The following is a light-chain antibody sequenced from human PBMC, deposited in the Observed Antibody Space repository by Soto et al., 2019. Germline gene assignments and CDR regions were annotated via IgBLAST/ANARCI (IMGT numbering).Light chain of an antibody. V-gene: IGKV3-20*01. CDR2: DTS. Sequence: EFVLTQSPGTLSLSPGERATLSCRASQSLANSFIAWYQQKPGQAPRLLIYDTSSRASGIPDRFSGSGSGTDFTLTISSLETEDFAVFYCQQYGTSEIIFGQGTRLEI. CDR3: QQYGTSEII. CDR1: QSLANSF. J-gene: IGKJ5*01.